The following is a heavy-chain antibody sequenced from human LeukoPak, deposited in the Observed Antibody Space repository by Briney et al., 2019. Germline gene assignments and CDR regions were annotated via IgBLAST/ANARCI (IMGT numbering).Heavy chain of an antibody. CDR3: ATDCSSTSCYLFDP. D-gene: IGHD2-2*01. CDR2: INPNSGGT. J-gene: IGHJ5*02. CDR1: GYTFTGYY. Sequence: ASVKVPCKASGYTFTGYYMHWVRQAPGQGLEWMGRINPNSGGTNYAQKFQGRVAMTRDPSISTAYMELSRLRSDDTAVYYCATDCSSTSCYLFDPGGQGTLVTASS. V-gene: IGHV1-2*06.